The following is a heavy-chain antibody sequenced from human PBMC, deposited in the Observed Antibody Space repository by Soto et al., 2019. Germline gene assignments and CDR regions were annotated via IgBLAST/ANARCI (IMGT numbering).Heavy chain of an antibody. Sequence: ETLSLTCAVYGGSFSGYYWSWIRQPPGKGLEWIGEINHSGSTNYNPSLKSRVTRSVDTSKNQFSLKLSSVTAADTAVYYCASGLPYGSGSYDYWGQGTLVTVSS. CDR1: GGSFSGYY. V-gene: IGHV4-34*01. J-gene: IGHJ4*02. CDR2: INHSGST. D-gene: IGHD3-10*01. CDR3: ASGLPYGSGSYDY.